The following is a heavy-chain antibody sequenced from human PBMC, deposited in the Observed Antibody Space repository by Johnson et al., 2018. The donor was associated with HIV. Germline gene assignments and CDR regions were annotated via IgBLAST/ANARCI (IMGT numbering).Heavy chain of an antibody. CDR2: IYSGGST. V-gene: IGHV3-53*01. CDR1: GFTVSSNY. J-gene: IGHJ3*02. CDR3: ARLDTSRRDAFDI. Sequence: VQLVESGGGLIQPGGSLRLSCAASGFTVSSNYMNWVRQAPGKGLEWVSVIYSGGSTYYADSVKGRFTISRDNSKNTLYLQMNSLRAEDTAVYYWARLDTSRRDAFDIWGQGTMVTVSS.